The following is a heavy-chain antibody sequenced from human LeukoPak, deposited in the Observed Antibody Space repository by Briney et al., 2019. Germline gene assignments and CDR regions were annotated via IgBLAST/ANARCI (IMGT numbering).Heavy chain of an antibody. J-gene: IGHJ4*02. D-gene: IGHD3-22*01. V-gene: IGHV3-23*01. CDR3: ARDSYCDRSGYYTL. Sequence: AGGSLRLSCAASGFTLSTFWMSWVRQAPGKGLEWVSGISGSGGSTYHADSVKGRFTISRDNSKNTLYVQMNSLRAEDTAVYYCARDSYCDRSGYYTLWGQGILVTVSS. CDR1: GFTLSTFW. CDR2: ISGSGGST.